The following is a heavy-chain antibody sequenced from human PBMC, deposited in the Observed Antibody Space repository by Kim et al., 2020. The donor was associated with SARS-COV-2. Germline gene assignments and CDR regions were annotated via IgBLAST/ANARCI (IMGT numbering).Heavy chain of an antibody. CDR1: GFTFSSYS. D-gene: IGHD3-22*01. J-gene: IGHJ4*02. V-gene: IGHV3-21*01. CDR2: ISSSSSSYI. CDR3: ARDTRITMIVVGTPAAGY. Sequence: GGSLRLSCAASGFTFSSYSMNWVRQAPGKGLEWVSSISSSSSSYIYYADSVKGRLTISRDNAKNSLYLQMNSLRAEDTAVYYCARDTRITMIVVGTPAAGYWGQGNLGPVPS.